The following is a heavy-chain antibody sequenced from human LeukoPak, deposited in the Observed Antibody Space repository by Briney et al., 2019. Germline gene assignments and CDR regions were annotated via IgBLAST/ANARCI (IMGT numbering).Heavy chain of an antibody. J-gene: IGHJ4*02. CDR3: ARPGGRKAYGSGSPMTLFDY. Sequence: GGSLRLSCAASGFSFRNYEMTWVRQAPGKGLEWVSYISKRGSPDYYADSVKDRFTISRDNAKNSLYLQMNSLRVEDTAVYYCARPGGRKAYGSGSPMTLFDYWGQGTLVTVSS. CDR1: GFSFRNYE. D-gene: IGHD3-10*01. CDR2: ISKRGSPD. V-gene: IGHV3-48*03.